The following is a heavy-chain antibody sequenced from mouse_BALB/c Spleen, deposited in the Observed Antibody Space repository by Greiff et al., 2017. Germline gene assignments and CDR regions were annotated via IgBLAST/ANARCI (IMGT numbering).Heavy chain of an antibody. CDR3: ARSRYYGSRGAWFAY. V-gene: IGHV7-3*02. Sequence: EVKLMESGGGLVQPGGSLRLSCATSGFTFTDYYMSWVRQPPGKALEWLGFIRNKANGYTTEYSASVKGRFTISRDNSQSILYLQMNTLRAEDTATYYCARSRYYGSRGAWFAYWGQGTLVTVSA. D-gene: IGHD1-1*01. CDR2: IRNKANGYTT. J-gene: IGHJ3*01. CDR1: GFTFTDYY.